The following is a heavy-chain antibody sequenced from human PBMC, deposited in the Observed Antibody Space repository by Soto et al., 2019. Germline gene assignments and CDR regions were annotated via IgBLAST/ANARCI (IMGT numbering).Heavy chain of an antibody. CDR3: ARVATRGTIDY. CDR1: GGSISSYY. J-gene: IGHJ4*02. D-gene: IGHD3-16*01. CDR2: IYYSGST. Sequence: SGTLSLTCTASGGSISSYYWSWIRQPPGKGLEWIGYIYYSGSTNYNPSLKSRVTISVDTSKNQFSLKLSSVTAADTAVYYCARVATRGTIDYWGQGTLVTVSS. V-gene: IGHV4-59*01.